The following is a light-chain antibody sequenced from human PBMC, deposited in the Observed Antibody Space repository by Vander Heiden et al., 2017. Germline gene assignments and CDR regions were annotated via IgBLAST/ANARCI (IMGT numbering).Light chain of an antibody. V-gene: IGKV3-20*01. J-gene: IGKJ1*01. CDR3: QQYGSAPWT. Sequence: EIVLTQSPGTLSSSPGERATLPCRASQSVSSSYLAWYQQKPGQAPRLLIYGASSRATGIPDRFSGSGSGTDFTLTISRLEPEDFAVYYCQQYGSAPWTFGQGTKVEIK. CDR2: GAS. CDR1: QSVSSSY.